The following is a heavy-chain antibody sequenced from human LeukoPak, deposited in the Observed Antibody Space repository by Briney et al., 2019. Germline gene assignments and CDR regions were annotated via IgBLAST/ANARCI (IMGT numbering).Heavy chain of an antibody. CDR1: GYTFTDYY. D-gene: IGHD6-13*01. J-gene: IGHJ4*02. CDR3: ARGRGSSWTQPNDY. V-gene: IGHV1-69-2*01. CDR2: VDPEDGET. Sequence: GASVKVSCKASGYTFTDYYMHWVQQAPGKGLEWMGRVDPEDGETIYAEKFQGTVTITADTSTDTAYMELSSLRSEDTAVYYCARGRGSSWTQPNDYWGQGTLVTVSS.